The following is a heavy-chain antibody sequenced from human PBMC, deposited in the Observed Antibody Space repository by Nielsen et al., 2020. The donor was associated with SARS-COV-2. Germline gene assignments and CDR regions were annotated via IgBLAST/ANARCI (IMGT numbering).Heavy chain of an antibody. J-gene: IGHJ4*02. CDR3: ARDKGMDWRYFDY. V-gene: IGHV1-2*06. D-gene: IGHD3/OR15-3a*01. CDR1: GYTFTGHY. Sequence: ASVKVSCKASGYTFTGHYIHWVRQAPGQGLEWMGRINPNSAGTNYAQTFKGRVTLTTDTSISTAYMDLSWLRSDDTAVYYCARDKGMDWRYFDYWGQGTLVTVSS. CDR2: INPNSAGT.